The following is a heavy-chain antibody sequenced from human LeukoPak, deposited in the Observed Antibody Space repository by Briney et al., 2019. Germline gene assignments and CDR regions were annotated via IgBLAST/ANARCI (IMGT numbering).Heavy chain of an antibody. J-gene: IGHJ4*02. V-gene: IGHV3-64*01. Sequence: GWSLRLSCAASGFTFSSYAMHWVRQAPGKGLEDVPAISSNGSSTYYANSVKGRFTISRDNSKNTLYLQMGRLRAGNMAGYYDASGYCYVKYYLDYWGQGTLVTVSS. CDR2: ISSNGSST. CDR1: GFTFSSYA. CDR3: ASGYCYVKYYLDY. D-gene: IGHD3-16*01.